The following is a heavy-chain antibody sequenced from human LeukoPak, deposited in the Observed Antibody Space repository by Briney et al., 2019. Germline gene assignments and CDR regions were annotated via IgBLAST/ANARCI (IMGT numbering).Heavy chain of an antibody. CDR2: INPRGTST. Sequence: GASVKVSCKASGGTFSSYAISWVRQAPGQGLEWMGLINPRGTSTIYAEKFQGRIIMTRDMSTTTDYMELSSLKSDDTAVYYCARDNSIHERGWWFDPWGQGTLVTVSS. D-gene: IGHD4-23*01. CDR3: ARDNSIHERGWWFDP. CDR1: GGTFSSYA. V-gene: IGHV1-46*01. J-gene: IGHJ5*02.